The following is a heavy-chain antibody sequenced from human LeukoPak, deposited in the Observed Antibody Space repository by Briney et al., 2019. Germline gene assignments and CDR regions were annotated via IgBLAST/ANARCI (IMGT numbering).Heavy chain of an antibody. CDR1: GFTFSGSA. CDR2: IRSKANSYAT. D-gene: IGHD6-19*01. V-gene: IGHV3-73*01. Sequence: GGSLRLSCAASGFTFSGSAMHWVRQASGKGLEWVGRIRSKANSYATAYAASVKGRFTISRDDSKNTAYLQMNSLKTEDTAVYYCTSLLLRGALAVKDMDVWGKGTTVTVSS. J-gene: IGHJ6*03. CDR3: TSLLLRGALAVKDMDV.